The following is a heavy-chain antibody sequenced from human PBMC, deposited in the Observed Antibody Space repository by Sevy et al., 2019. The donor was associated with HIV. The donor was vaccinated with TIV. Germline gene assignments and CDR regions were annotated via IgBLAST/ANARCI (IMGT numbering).Heavy chain of an antibody. D-gene: IGHD3-22*01. J-gene: IGHJ4*02. CDR2: IWYDGSNK. V-gene: IGHV3-33*01. Sequence: GGSLRLSCAASGFTFSSYGMHWVRQAPGKGLEWVAVIWYDGSNKYYADSVKGRFTISRDNSKNTLYLQMNSLRAEDTAVYYCARGGQDSSPLDYWGQGTLVTVSS. CDR3: ARGGQDSSPLDY. CDR1: GFTFSSYG.